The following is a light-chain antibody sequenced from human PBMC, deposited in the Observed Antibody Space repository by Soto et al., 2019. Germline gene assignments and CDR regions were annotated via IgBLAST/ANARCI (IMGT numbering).Light chain of an antibody. Sequence: DIQMTQSPSSLSASVGDRVTISCQASQDITTFLNWYQQKPGKAPRLLIGDVSNLETGVPSRFSGSGSGTDFSLTITSLQPEDIETYYCQQFNNLPYTFGQGTKLEIK. V-gene: IGKV1-33*01. CDR1: QDITTF. CDR3: QQFNNLPYT. CDR2: DVS. J-gene: IGKJ2*01.